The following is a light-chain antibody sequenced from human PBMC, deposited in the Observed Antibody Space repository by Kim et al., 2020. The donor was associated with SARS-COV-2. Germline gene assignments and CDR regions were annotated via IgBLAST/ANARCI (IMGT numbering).Light chain of an antibody. CDR3: CSYAGSVG. J-gene: IGLJ2*01. CDR2: EVS. V-gene: IGLV2-23*02. CDR1: SSDVGSYNL. Sequence: QSALTHPASVSGSPGQSITISCTGTSSDVGSYNLVSWYQQHPGKAPKLMIYEVSKRPSGVSNRFSGSKSGNTASLTISGLQAEDEADYYCCSYAGSVGFGGGTQLTVL.